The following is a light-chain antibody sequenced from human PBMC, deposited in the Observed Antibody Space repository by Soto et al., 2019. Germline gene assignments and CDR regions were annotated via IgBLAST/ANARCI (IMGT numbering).Light chain of an antibody. CDR1: QNVTSRY. CDR3: QQYGSSPET. Sequence: EIALTQFPGTLSLPPGERATLSCRASQNVTSRYLAWYQQNPGQAPRLLIYGASSRATGIPDRFSGSGSGTDFTLTISRLEPEDFAVYYCQQYGSSPETFGQGTKGEIK. CDR2: GAS. V-gene: IGKV3-20*01. J-gene: IGKJ1*01.